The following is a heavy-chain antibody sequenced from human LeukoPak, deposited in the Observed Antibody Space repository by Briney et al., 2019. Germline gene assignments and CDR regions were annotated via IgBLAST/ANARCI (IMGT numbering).Heavy chain of an antibody. V-gene: IGHV3-23*01. D-gene: IGHD6-13*01. J-gene: IGHJ4*02. CDR1: GFAFNDYA. CDR2: ISGGTGGST. CDR3: AKRGSSSWTQFDY. Sequence: GGSLRLSCAASGFAFNDYAINWVRQAPGKGLEWVSVISGGTGGSTYYADSVKGRFTISRDNSKNTLYLQMNSLRAEDTAVYYCAKRGSSSWTQFDYWGQGTLVTVSS.